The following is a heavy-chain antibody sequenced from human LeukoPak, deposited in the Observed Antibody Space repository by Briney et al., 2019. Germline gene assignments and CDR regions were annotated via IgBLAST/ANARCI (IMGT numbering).Heavy chain of an antibody. CDR1: GGTFSSYA. Sequence: ASVKVSCKASGGTFSSYAMSWVRQAPGQGLEWMGGIIPIFGTANYAQKFQGRVTITTDESTSTAYMELSSLRSEDTAVYYCARAETHATMVRGALGYWGQGTLVTVSS. V-gene: IGHV1-69*05. J-gene: IGHJ4*02. D-gene: IGHD3-10*01. CDR2: IIPIFGTA. CDR3: ARAETHATMVRGALGY.